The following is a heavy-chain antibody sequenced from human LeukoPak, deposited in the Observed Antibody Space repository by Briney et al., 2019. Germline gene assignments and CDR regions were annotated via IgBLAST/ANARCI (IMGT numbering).Heavy chain of an antibody. V-gene: IGHV4-59*08. CDR3: ARLVAGGYETGVDY. J-gene: IGHJ4*02. D-gene: IGHD5-12*01. Sequence: SETLSLTCTVSGYSISSGYYWSWIRQPPGKGLEWIGYIYYSGSTNYNPSLKSRVTISVDTSKNQFSLKLSSVTAADTAVYYCARLVAGGYETGVDYWGQGTLVTVSS. CDR1: GYSISSGYY. CDR2: IYYSGST.